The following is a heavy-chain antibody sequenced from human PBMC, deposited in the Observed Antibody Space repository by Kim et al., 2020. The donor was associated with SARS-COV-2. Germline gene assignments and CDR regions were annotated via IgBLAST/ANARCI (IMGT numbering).Heavy chain of an antibody. J-gene: IGHJ4*02. D-gene: IGHD6-19*01. Sequence: GGSLRLSCAASGFSVSSKYMNWVRQAPWKGLEWVSIIYSGGSTYYADSVKGRFTISRDNSKNTLYLQMNSLRVEDTAVYYCARGRSGWDADYWGQGILVTVSS. CDR1: GFSVSSKY. V-gene: IGHV3-66*01. CDR3: ARGRSGWDADY. CDR2: IYSGGST.